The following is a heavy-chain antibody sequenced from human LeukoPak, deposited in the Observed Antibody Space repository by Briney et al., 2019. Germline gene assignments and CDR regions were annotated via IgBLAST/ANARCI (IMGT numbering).Heavy chain of an antibody. CDR3: AILMVYAMSDY. J-gene: IGHJ4*02. CDR1: GFTFSNYW. D-gene: IGHD2-8*01. CDR2: INPDGSEK. Sequence: GGSLRLSCAASGFTFSNYWMSWVLQAPGNGLEWVANINPDGSEKYYVDSVKGRFTISRDNAKNSLYLQMNSLRAEDTAVYYCAILMVYAMSDYWGQGTLVTVSS. V-gene: IGHV3-7*01.